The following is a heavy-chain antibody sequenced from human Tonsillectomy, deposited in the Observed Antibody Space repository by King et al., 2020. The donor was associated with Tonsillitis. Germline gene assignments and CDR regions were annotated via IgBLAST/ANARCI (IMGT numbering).Heavy chain of an antibody. CDR2: INHTEGT. CDR3: ARGASLLYYDILSGYSEGWFDP. V-gene: IGHV4-34*01. D-gene: IGHD3-9*01. J-gene: IGHJ5*02. CDR1: GASFSDYY. Sequence: VQLPQWGAGLLKPSETLSLTCAIYGASFSDYYWSWIRQPPGKGLEWIGEINHTEGTNYNPSLKNRVTISADTSKNQFSLELWSVTTADTAVYYCARGASLLYYDILSGYSEGWFDPWGQGTLVTVSS.